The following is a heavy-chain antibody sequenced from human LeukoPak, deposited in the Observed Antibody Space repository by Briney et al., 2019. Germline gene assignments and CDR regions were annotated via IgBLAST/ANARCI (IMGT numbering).Heavy chain of an antibody. D-gene: IGHD3-10*01. CDR3: ARETTLGSGSFDY. CDR1: GGSISSYY. V-gene: IGHV4-59*12. J-gene: IGHJ4*02. CDR2: IYYSGST. Sequence: SETLSLTCTVSGGSISSYYWSWIRQPPGKGLEWIGYIYYSGSTNYNPSLKSRVTISVDTSKNQFSLKLSSVTAADTAVYYCARETTLGSGSFDYWGQGTLVTVSS.